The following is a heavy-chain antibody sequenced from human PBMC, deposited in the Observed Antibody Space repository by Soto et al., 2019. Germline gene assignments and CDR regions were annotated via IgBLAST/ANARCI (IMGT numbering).Heavy chain of an antibody. V-gene: IGHV3-23*01. D-gene: IGHD1-7*01. CDR2: ISGSGGST. CDR1: GFTFSSYA. Sequence: EVQLLESGGGLVQPGGSLRLSCAASGFTFSSYAMSWVRQAPGKGLEWVSAISGSGGSTYYADSVKGRFTISRDNSKNTLYLQMNSLRAEDMAVYYCAKGFGNYADYYYGMDVWGQGTTVTVSS. J-gene: IGHJ6*02. CDR3: AKGFGNYADYYYGMDV.